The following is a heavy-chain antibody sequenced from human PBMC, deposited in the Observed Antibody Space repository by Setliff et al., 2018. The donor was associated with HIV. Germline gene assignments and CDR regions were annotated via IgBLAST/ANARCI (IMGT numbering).Heavy chain of an antibody. J-gene: IGHJ4*02. CDR3: ASLNISIAVDY. CDR2: IFRSGRI. V-gene: IGHV4-34*12. Sequence: SETLSLTCAVYGGSFSGYSWNWIRQSPGKGLEWIGEIFRSGRIDHNPSLQSRITISIDTSENQFSLKVTSVTAADTAVYYCASLNISIAVDYWGQGTLVTVSS. CDR1: GGSFSGYS. D-gene: IGHD6-19*01.